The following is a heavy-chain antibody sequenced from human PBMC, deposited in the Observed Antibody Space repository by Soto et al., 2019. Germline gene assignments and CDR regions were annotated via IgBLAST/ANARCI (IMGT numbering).Heavy chain of an antibody. CDR2: INDYNNNT. CDR1: GYTFTSYG. Sequence: ASVKVSCKASGYTFTSYGISWVRQAPGQGLEWMGWINDYNNNTYYAQKFQGRVTMTADTSTSTAYMELRSLRSDDTAMYYCAREVNYYGSGMYWFDSWGQGTLVTVSS. J-gene: IGHJ5*01. CDR3: AREVNYYGSGMYWFDS. V-gene: IGHV1-18*01. D-gene: IGHD3-10*01.